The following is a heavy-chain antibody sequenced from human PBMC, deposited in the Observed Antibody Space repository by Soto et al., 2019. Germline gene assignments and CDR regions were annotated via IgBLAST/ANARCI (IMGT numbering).Heavy chain of an antibody. J-gene: IGHJ4*02. CDR1: GGSVSSGSYY. CDR3: SRDWVALDY. Sequence: QVQLQESGPGLVKPSETLSLTCTVSGGSVSSGSYYWSWIRQPPGKGLEWIGYIYYSGSTNYNPSHKSRVTISVDTAKDQVSLKLSSVTAADTAVYYCSRDWVALDYWGQEPLVAVSS. V-gene: IGHV4-61*01. D-gene: IGHD2-15*01. CDR2: IYYSGST.